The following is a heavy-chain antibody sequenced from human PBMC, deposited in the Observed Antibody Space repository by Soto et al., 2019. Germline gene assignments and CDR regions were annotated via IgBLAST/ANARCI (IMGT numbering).Heavy chain of an antibody. CDR2: ISSSSSTI. Sequence: GGSLRLSCAASGFTFSSYSMNWVRQAPGKGLEWVSYISSSSSTIYYADSVKGRFTISRDNAKNSLYLQMNSLRDEDTAVYYCASLDGITIFGVVPKGYYYYGMDVWRQGTTVIGSS. CDR1: GFTFSSYS. J-gene: IGHJ6*01. V-gene: IGHV3-48*02. CDR3: ASLDGITIFGVVPKGYYYYGMDV. D-gene: IGHD3-3*01.